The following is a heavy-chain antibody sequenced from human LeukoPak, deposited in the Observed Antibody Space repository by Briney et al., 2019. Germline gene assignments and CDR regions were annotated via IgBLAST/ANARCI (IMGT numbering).Heavy chain of an antibody. J-gene: IGHJ4*02. CDR2: IDYTGST. CDR1: GGSISNFY. Sequence: PSETLSLTCTVSGGSISNFYWSWIRQPPGKGLEWIGYIDYTGSTNYNPSLKSRVTTSLDTSKSQFSLRLTSVTAADTAVYYCARGSGRQLNYWGQGTLVTVSS. CDR3: ARGSGRQLNY. D-gene: IGHD3-10*01. V-gene: IGHV4-59*08.